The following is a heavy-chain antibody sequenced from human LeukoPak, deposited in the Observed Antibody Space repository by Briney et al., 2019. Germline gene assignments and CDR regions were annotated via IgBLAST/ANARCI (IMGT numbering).Heavy chain of an antibody. CDR3: APGIFDWLTREEYYFDY. D-gene: IGHD3-9*01. CDR1: GGSISFSTYY. V-gene: IGHV4-39*07. J-gene: IGHJ4*02. CDR2: IYYSGNT. Sequence: PSETLSLTCTVSGGSISFSTYYWGWNRQPPGKGLDWIGSIYYSGNTYYNPSLKSRVAILVDTSKNQFSLKLSSVTAADTAVYYCAPGIFDWLTREEYYFDYWGQGTLVTVSS.